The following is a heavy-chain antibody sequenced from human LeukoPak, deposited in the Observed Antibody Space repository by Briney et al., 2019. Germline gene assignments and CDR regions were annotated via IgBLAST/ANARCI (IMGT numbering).Heavy chain of an antibody. CDR1: GYTFTSYG. CDR2: ISAYNGNT. Sequence: ASVKVSCKASGYTFTSYGISWVRQAPGQGLEWMGWISAYNGNTNYAQKLQGRVTMTTDTSTSTAYMELRSLRSDDTAVYYCARDVRWLVPIRHRVWFDPWGQGTLVTVSS. V-gene: IGHV1-18*01. D-gene: IGHD6-19*01. CDR3: ARDVRWLVPIRHRVWFDP. J-gene: IGHJ5*02.